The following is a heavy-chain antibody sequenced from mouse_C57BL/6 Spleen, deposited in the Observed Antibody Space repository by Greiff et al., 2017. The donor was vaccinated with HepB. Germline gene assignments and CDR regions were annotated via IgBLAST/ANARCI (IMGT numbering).Heavy chain of an antibody. CDR3: ARDEDGSWYFDV. CDR2: INPNNGGT. D-gene: IGHD2-3*01. Sequence: VQLQQSGPELVKPGASVKISCKASGYTFTDYYMNWVKQSDGKSLEWIGDINPNNGGTSYNQKFKGKATLTVDKSSSTAYMELRSLTSEDSAVYYCARDEDGSWYFDVWGTGTTVTVSS. J-gene: IGHJ1*03. V-gene: IGHV1-26*01. CDR1: GYTFTDYY.